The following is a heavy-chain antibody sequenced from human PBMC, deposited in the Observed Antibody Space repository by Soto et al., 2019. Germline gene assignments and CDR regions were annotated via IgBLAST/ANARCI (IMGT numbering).Heavy chain of an antibody. CDR1: GGTLSSYA. Sequence: SVKVSCKASGGTLSSYAISWVRQAPGQGLEWMGGIIPIFGTANYAQKFQGRVTITADESTSTAYMELSSLRSEDTAVYYCARGGLSIGDYQVKSYYGMGFWGKGNKATVSS. J-gene: IGHJ6*04. V-gene: IGHV1-69*13. D-gene: IGHD3-3*01. CDR2: IIPIFGTA. CDR3: ARGGLSIGDYQVKSYYGMGF.